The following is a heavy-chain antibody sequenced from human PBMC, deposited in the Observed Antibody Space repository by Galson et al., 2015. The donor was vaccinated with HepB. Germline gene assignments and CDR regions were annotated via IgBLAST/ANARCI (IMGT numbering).Heavy chain of an antibody. CDR2: IKSKTDGGTT. V-gene: IGHV3-15*01. CDR1: GFTFSNAW. CDR3: TTLRIAAAVGY. J-gene: IGHJ4*02. D-gene: IGHD6-13*01. Sequence: SLRLSCAASGFTFSNAWMSWVRQAPGKGLEWVGRIKSKTDGGTTDYAAPVKGRFTISRDDSKNTLYLQMNSLKTEDTAVYYCTTLRIAAAVGYWGQGTLVTVSS.